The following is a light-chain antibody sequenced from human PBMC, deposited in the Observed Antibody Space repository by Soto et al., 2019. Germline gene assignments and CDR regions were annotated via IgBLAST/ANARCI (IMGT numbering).Light chain of an antibody. Sequence: QSALTQPASVSGSPGQSISISCTGTSSDVGSHKVVSWYQQHTGKAPKLIIYDATKRPSGVSDRFSGSKSDNTASLTISGLQTDDEALYFCSSFGPPYNGAFGGGTKLTVL. V-gene: IGLV2-23*01. CDR1: SSDVGSHKV. J-gene: IGLJ2*01. CDR3: SSFGPPYNGA. CDR2: DAT.